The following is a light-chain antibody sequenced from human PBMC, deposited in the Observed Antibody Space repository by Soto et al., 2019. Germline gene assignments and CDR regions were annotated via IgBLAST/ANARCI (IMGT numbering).Light chain of an antibody. CDR3: SSYTSSTSYV. J-gene: IGLJ1*01. V-gene: IGLV2-14*03. CDR1: SSDVGGYNY. CDR2: DVS. Sequence: QSALTQPASVSGSPGQSITISCTGTSSDVGGYNYVSWYQQHPGKAPKLVIYDVSNRPSGVSNRFSGSKSGDTASLTISGLQAEDEAVYHCSSYTSSTSYVFGTGTKLTVL.